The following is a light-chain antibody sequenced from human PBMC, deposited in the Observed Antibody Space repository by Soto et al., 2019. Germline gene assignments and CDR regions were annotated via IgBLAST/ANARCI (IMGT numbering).Light chain of an antibody. J-gene: IGLJ1*01. Sequence: QSVLTQPASVSGSPGQSITISCTGTSSDVGGYNYVSWYQQHPGKAPKLMIYDVDKRPSGVPDRFSASKSDNTASLTISGLQPEDEAEYHCCSYSGTSTFFFGGGTKLTVL. V-gene: IGLV2-11*01. CDR3: CSYSGTSTFF. CDR2: DVD. CDR1: SSDVGGYNY.